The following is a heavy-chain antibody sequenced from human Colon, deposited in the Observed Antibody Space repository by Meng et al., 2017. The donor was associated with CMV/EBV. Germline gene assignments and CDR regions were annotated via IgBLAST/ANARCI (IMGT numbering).Heavy chain of an antibody. CDR3: ARGFQRFNWNYHSFDY. Sequence: AGSLRLSCEASEFRFISYDMGWVRQAPGKGLEWISYISSSGNTIYYADSVKGRFIISRDNDKNSLYLQMNSLRAEDTAVYYCARGFQRFNWNYHSFDYWGQGQLVTVSS. CDR1: EFRFISYD. CDR2: ISSSGNTI. D-gene: IGHD1-7*01. J-gene: IGHJ4*02. V-gene: IGHV3-48*03.